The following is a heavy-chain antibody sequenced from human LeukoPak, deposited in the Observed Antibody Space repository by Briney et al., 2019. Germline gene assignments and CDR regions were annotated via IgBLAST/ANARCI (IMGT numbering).Heavy chain of an antibody. D-gene: IGHD2-21*01. V-gene: IGHV3-30*03. CDR2: ISYDGSNK. J-gene: IGHJ4*02. CDR3: ASSGCGGSCLELFDS. Sequence: GSLRLFCAASGFTFSSYGMHWVRQAPGKGLEWVAIISYDGSNKYYADSVKGRFAISRDNSKNALYLQMNSLGEEDTAIYYCASSGCGGSCLELFDSWGQGTLVTVSS. CDR1: GFTFSSYG.